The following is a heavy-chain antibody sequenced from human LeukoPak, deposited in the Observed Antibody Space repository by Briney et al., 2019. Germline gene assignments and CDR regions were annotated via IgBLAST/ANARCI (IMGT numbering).Heavy chain of an antibody. Sequence: GASVKVSCKASGFTFTNYDINWMRQATGQGLEWMGWMNPKSGSAGYEQKFQGRVTMTRNTSISTAYMELSSLRSEDTAIYYCARNLDLSGYYMWFDPWGQGTLVTVSS. J-gene: IGHJ5*02. CDR2: MNPKSGSA. D-gene: IGHD3-3*01. CDR3: ARNLDLSGYYMWFDP. CDR1: GFTFTNYD. V-gene: IGHV1-8*01.